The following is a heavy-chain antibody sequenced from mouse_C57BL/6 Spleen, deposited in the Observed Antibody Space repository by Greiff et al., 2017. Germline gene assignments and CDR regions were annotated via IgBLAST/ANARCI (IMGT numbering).Heavy chain of an antibody. V-gene: IGHV1-85*01. Sequence: VQLQQSGPELVKPGASVKLSCKASGYTFTSYDINWVKQRPGQGLEWIGWIYPRDGSTKYNEKFKGKATLTVDTSSSTAYMELHSLTSEDSAVYFCARGGISGSRPYYFDYWGQGTTLTVSS. D-gene: IGHD1-1*01. CDR2: IYPRDGST. J-gene: IGHJ2*01. CDR3: ARGGISGSRPYYFDY. CDR1: GYTFTSYD.